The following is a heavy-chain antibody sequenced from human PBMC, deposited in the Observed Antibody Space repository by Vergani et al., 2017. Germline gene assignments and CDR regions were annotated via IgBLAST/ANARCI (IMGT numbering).Heavy chain of an antibody. D-gene: IGHD3-16*01. CDR1: GGSITNNF. CDR2: IHHSGAT. V-gene: IGHV4-59*01. J-gene: IGHJ3*02. Sequence: QVQLQESGPGLVKPSETLSLTCTVSGGSITNNFWSWIRRPPGKGLELIGYIHHSGATNSKSSLRRRVSISIDTSNSSFSLRLSSVTTAGTAMYYCARDPFHFDAENYDDVFDSWGQGTMVIVSS. CDR3: ARDPFHFDAENYDDVFDS.